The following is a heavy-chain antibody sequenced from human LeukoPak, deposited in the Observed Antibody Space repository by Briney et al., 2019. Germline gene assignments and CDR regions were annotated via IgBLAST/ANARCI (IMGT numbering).Heavy chain of an antibody. J-gene: IGHJ4*02. D-gene: IGHD5-18*01. CDR3: TTGTWIQLWLADY. V-gene: IGHV3-15*01. CDR1: GFTFSNAC. CDR2: IKGKTDGGTT. Sequence: GGSLRLSCAASGFTFSNACMSWVRQAPGKGLEGVGHIKGKTDGGTTDYAAPVQGRFTISRDDSKNTLILQMNSLKTEDTAVYYCTTGTWIQLWLADYWGQGTLVTVSS.